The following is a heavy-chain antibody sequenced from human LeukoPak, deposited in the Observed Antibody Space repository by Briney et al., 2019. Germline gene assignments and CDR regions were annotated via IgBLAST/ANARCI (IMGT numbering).Heavy chain of an antibody. V-gene: IGHV1-8*01. CDR3: ARGRWLQQRPNWFDP. Sequence: ASVKVSCKASGYTFTSYDINWVRQATGQGLEWMGWMNPNSGNTDYAQKFQGRVTMTRDTSITTAYIELSSLRSEDTAVYYCARGRWLQQRPNWFDPWGQGTQVTVSS. CDR1: GYTFTSYD. CDR2: MNPNSGNT. J-gene: IGHJ5*02. D-gene: IGHD5-24*01.